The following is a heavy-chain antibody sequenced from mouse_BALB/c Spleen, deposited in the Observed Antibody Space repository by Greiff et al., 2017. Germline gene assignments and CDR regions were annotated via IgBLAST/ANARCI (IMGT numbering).Heavy chain of an antibody. CDR1: GFNIKDTY. CDR3: AEVREAY. V-gene: IGHV14-3*02. Sequence: EVKLQESGPELVKPGASVKLSCTASGFNIKDTYMHWVKQRPEQGLEWIGRIDPANGNTKYDPKFQGKATITADTSSNTAYLQLSSLTSEDTAVYYCAEVREAYWGQGTTLTVSS. J-gene: IGHJ2*01. CDR2: IDPANGNT.